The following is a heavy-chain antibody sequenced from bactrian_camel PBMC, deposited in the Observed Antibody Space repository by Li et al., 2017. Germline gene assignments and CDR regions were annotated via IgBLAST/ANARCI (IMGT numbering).Heavy chain of an antibody. J-gene: IGHJ4*01. D-gene: IGHD2*01. V-gene: IGHV3S1*01. CDR1: LNPDSHYC. Sequence: QVQLVESGGGSVQAGGSLRLSCATSLNPDSHYCLGWIRQVPGKEREGVALLWTPDHSTYYSNSAKGRFTISLDAAKNTLYLQMNSLRPEDTAMYYCAHMNGRGGGFCRYYEYNYWGQGTQVTVS. CDR3: AHMNGRGGGFCRYYEYNY. CDR2: LWTPDHST.